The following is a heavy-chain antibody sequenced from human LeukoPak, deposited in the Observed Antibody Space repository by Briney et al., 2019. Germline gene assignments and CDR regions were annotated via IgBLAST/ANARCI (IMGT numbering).Heavy chain of an antibody. V-gene: IGHV4-4*02. CDR3: ARSKDILTGYCFDY. Sequence: SGTLSLTCAVSGGSISSSNWWSWIRQPPGEGLEWIGEIYHSGSTNYNPSLKSRVTISVDTSKNQFSLKLSSVTAADTAVYYCARSKDILTGYCFDYWGQGTLVTVSS. CDR1: GGSISSSNW. D-gene: IGHD3-9*01. CDR2: IYHSGST. J-gene: IGHJ4*02.